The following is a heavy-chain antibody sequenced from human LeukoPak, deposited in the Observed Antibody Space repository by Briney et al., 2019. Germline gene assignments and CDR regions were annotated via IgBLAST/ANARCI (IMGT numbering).Heavy chain of an antibody. CDR3: VKESEVTMVRGVPYFDY. CDR2: INSDGSST. J-gene: IGHJ4*02. Sequence: GGSLRLSCAASGFTFSSYWMHWVRQAPGKGLVWVSRINSDGSSTSYADSVKGRFTTSRDNAKNTLYLQMNSLRAEDTAVYYCVKESEVTMVRGVPYFDYWGQGTLVTVSS. CDR1: GFTFSSYW. D-gene: IGHD3-10*01. V-gene: IGHV3-74*01.